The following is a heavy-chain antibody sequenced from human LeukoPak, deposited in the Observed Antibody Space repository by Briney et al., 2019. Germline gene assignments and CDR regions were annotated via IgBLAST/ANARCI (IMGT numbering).Heavy chain of an antibody. CDR2: ISDRSTNI. CDR1: GFSLSAFG. D-gene: IGHD3-16*01. Sequence: GGSLRFSCAVSGFSLSAFGMHWARQAPGKGLEWVSYISDRSTNIYYADSVKARFTISRDNAKNSLFLQMNSLRAEDTAVYFCVTDWPVWWGQGTLVTVSS. J-gene: IGHJ4*02. V-gene: IGHV3-48*01. CDR3: VTDWPVW.